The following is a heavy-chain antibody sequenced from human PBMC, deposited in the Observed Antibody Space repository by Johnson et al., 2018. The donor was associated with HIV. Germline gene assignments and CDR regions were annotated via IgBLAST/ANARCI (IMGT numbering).Heavy chain of an antibody. Sequence: EVQLVESGGGVVQPGRSLRLSCAASGFTFSSYAMSWVRQAPGKGLEWVSAISGSGGSTYYADSVKGRFTISRDNSKNTLYLQMNSLRAEDTAVYYCVKCIWGSSLFDAFDIWGQGTMVTVSS. D-gene: IGHD6-13*01. J-gene: IGHJ3*02. CDR3: VKCIWGSSLFDAFDI. CDR2: ISGSGGST. CDR1: GFTFSSYA. V-gene: IGHV3-23*04.